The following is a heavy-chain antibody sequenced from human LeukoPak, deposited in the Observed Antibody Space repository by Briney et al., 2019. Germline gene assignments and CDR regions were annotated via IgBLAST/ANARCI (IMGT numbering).Heavy chain of an antibody. CDR1: GYTFTGYY. Sequence: GASVKVSCKASGYTFTGYYMHWVRQAPGQGLEWMGWINPNSGGTNYAQKFQGRVTMTRDTSISTAYMELSSLRSEDTAVYYCARGVAHYGDYVGYWGQGTLVTVSS. J-gene: IGHJ4*02. CDR2: INPNSGGT. CDR3: ARGVAHYGDYVGY. V-gene: IGHV1-2*02. D-gene: IGHD4-17*01.